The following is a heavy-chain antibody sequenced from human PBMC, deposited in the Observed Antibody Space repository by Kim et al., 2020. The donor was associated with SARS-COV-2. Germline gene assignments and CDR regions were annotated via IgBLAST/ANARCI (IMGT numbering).Heavy chain of an antibody. CDR1: GGSFSGYY. CDR3: ARVSITMIVVVIIPYYYYGMDG. Sequence: SETLSLTCAVYGGSFSGYYWSWIRQPPGKGLEWIGEINHSGSTNYNPSLKSRVTISVDTSKNQFSLKLSSVTAADTAVYYCARVSITMIVVVIIPYYYYGMDGWGQGTTVTVSS. CDR2: INHSGST. J-gene: IGHJ6*02. V-gene: IGHV4-34*01. D-gene: IGHD3-22*01.